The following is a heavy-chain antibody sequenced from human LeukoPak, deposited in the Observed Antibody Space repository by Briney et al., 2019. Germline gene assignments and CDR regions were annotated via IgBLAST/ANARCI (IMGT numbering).Heavy chain of an antibody. CDR3: ARDSGGYSNPVDY. CDR1: GGTFSSYA. Sequence: ASVKVSCKASGGTFSSYAISWVRQAPGQGLEWMGRIIPIFGIANYAQKFQGRVTITADKSTSTAYMELSSLRSEDTAVYYCARDSGGYSNPVDYWGQGTLVTVSS. CDR2: IIPIFGIA. D-gene: IGHD1-26*01. V-gene: IGHV1-69*04. J-gene: IGHJ4*02.